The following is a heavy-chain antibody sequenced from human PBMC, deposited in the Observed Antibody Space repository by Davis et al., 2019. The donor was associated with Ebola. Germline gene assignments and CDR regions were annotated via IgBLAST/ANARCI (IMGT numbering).Heavy chain of an antibody. CDR1: GFTFSDYY. CDR2: ISSSGSTI. CDR3: ARDFYAPPLIAAAKEYYFDY. Sequence: PGGSLRLSCAASGFTFSDYYMSWIRQAPGKGLEWVSYISSSGSTIYYADSVKGRFTISRDNAKNSLYLQMNSLRAEDTAVYYCARDFYAPPLIAAAKEYYFDYWGQGTLVTVSS. D-gene: IGHD6-13*01. V-gene: IGHV3-11*01. J-gene: IGHJ4*02.